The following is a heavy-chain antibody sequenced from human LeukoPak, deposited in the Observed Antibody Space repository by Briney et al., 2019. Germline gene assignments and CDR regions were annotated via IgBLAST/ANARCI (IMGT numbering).Heavy chain of an antibody. V-gene: IGHV4-34*01. CDR1: GGSFSGYY. Sequence: SETLSLTCAVYGGSFSGYYWSWIRQPPGKGLEWIGEINHSGSTNYNPSLKSRVTISVDTSKNQFSLKLSSVTAADMAVYYCASKYYDFWSGYQRGYFDYWGQGTLVTVSS. J-gene: IGHJ4*02. CDR2: INHSGST. D-gene: IGHD3-3*01. CDR3: ASKYYDFWSGYQRGYFDY.